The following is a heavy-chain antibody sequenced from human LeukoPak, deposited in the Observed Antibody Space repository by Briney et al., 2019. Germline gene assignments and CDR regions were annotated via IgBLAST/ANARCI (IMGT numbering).Heavy chain of an antibody. V-gene: IGHV6-1*01. CDR2: TYYRSKWHN. CDR3: ARGLWDIVVVSASRAYYYYMDV. Sequence: SQTLSLTFAISGDSVSTNSAGWSWIRQSPSGGLEWLGRTYYRSKWHNDYAVSVKGRITFNADTSKNQFSLQLKSVTPEDTAVYYCARGLWDIVVVSASRAYYYYMDVWGKGTTVTVS. D-gene: IGHD2-2*01. CDR1: GDSVSTNSAG. J-gene: IGHJ6*03.